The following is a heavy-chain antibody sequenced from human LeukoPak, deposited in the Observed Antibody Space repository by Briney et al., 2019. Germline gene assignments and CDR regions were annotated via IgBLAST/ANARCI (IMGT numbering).Heavy chain of an antibody. D-gene: IGHD3-22*01. V-gene: IGHV1-46*01. J-gene: IGHJ3*02. Sequence: ASVKVSCRASGYTFTSYAMNWVRQAPGQGLEWMGIINPSGGSTSYAQKFQGRVTMTRDTSTSTVYMELSSLRSEDTAVYYCASNSLGYYYDSSGAFDIWGQGTMVTVSS. CDR3: ASNSLGYYYDSSGAFDI. CDR1: GYTFTSYA. CDR2: INPSGGST.